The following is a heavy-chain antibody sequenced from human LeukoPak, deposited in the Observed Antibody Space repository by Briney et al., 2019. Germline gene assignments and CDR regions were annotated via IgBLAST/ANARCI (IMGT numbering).Heavy chain of an antibody. CDR1: GFTFSSHG. Sequence: QPGRSLRLSCVASGFTFSSHGMHWVRQAPGKGLEWVAVIWYDGSNKYYADSVKGRFTISRDNSKNTLYLQMNSLRAEDTAVYYCASTSGWYEPIDYWGQGTLVTVSS. V-gene: IGHV3-33*01. J-gene: IGHJ4*02. D-gene: IGHD6-19*01. CDR3: ASTSGWYEPIDY. CDR2: IWYDGSNK.